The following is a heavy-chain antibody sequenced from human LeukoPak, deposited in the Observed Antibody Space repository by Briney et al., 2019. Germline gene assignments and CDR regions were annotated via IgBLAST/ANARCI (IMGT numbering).Heavy chain of an antibody. CDR2: INHSGST. V-gene: IGHV4-34*01. J-gene: IGHJ6*02. CDR1: GGSFSGYY. CDR3: ASTYYDFWSGSRYGMDV. D-gene: IGHD3-3*01. Sequence: PSETLSLTCAVYGGSFSGYYWSWIRQPPGKGLEWIGEINHSGSTNYNPSLKSRVTISVDTSKNQFSLKLSSVTAADTAVYYCASTYYDFWSGSRYGMDVWGQGTTVTVSS.